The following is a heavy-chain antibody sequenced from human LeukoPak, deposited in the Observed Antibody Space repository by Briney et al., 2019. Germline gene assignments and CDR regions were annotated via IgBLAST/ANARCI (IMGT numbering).Heavy chain of an antibody. CDR1: GFTFSSYA. J-gene: IGHJ4*02. CDR3: ARDYKWGQALDY. Sequence: GGSLRLSCAASGFTFSSYATHWVRQAPGKGLEYVSAISSNGGSTYYADSVKGRFTISRDNSKNTLYLQMNSLRAEDTAVYYCARDYKWGQALDYWGQGTLVTVSS. CDR2: ISSNGGST. V-gene: IGHV3-64*04. D-gene: IGHD1-1*01.